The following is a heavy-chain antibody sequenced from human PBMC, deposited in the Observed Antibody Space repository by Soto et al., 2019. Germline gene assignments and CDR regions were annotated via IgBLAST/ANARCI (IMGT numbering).Heavy chain of an antibody. J-gene: IGHJ6*02. D-gene: IGHD5-18*01. V-gene: IGHV4-39*07. CDR1: GGSISSSSYY. CDR3: ARGLGKIQLWLRVYYYYYGMDV. Sequence: SETLSLTCTVSGGSISSSSYYWGWIRQPPGKGLEWIGSIYYSGSTYYNPSLKSRVTISVDTSKNQFSLKLSSVTAADTAVYYCARGLGKIQLWLRVYYYYYGMDVWGQGTTVTVSS. CDR2: IYYSGST.